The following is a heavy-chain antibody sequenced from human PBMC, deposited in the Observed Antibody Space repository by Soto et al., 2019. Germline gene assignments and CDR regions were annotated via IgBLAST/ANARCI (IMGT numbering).Heavy chain of an antibody. Sequence: QVQLVQSGAEVKKPGASVKVSCKASGYTFTSYGISWLRQAPGQGLEWKGWISACNGNTNYAQKLQGRITMTADTSTSTAYMELRRLTSDDTAVYYCARDQGGSYYYWGQGTLVTVSS. CDR1: GYTFTSYG. V-gene: IGHV1-18*01. J-gene: IGHJ4*02. CDR3: ARDQGGSYYY. D-gene: IGHD1-26*01. CDR2: ISACNGNT.